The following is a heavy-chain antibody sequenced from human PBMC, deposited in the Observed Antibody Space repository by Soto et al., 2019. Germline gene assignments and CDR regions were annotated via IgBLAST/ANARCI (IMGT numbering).Heavy chain of an antibody. Sequence: QITLKESGPPLVKPTQTLTLTCTFSGFSLSTSGVGVGWIRQPPGKALEWLALIYWDDDKRYSPSLKSRLTITKDTSKNQVVLTMTNMDPVDTATYYCAHRSYGDFPVGYWGQGTLVTVSS. CDR3: AHRSYGDFPVGY. D-gene: IGHD4-17*01. CDR2: IYWDDDK. CDR1: GFSLSTSGVG. J-gene: IGHJ4*02. V-gene: IGHV2-5*02.